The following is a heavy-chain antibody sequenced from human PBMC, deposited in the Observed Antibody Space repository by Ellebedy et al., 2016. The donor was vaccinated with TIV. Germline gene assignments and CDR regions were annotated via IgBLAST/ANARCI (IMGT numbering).Heavy chain of an antibody. CDR1: GFSFTSCW. CDR2: IYPPDSDT. CDR3: TRHRGAPAAGDPHFDY. J-gene: IGHJ4*02. D-gene: IGHD2-2*01. Sequence: GESLKISCQGSGFSFTSCWIGWVRQMPGKGLEWMGIIYPPDSDTSYSPSFQGQVTISADKSISTAFLQWSSLKASDTAIYYCTRHRGAPAAGDPHFDYWGQGTLVTVSS. V-gene: IGHV5-51*01.